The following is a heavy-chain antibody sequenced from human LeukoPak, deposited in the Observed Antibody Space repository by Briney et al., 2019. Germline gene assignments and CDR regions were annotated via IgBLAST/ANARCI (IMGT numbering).Heavy chain of an antibody. J-gene: IGHJ4*02. CDR2: ISDSGSYI. CDR3: VREATSGWFYFDY. CDR1: GFALDSHT. Sequence: PGGSLRLSCTASGFALDSHTMNWVRQAPGEGLEWLSSISDSGSYIYYANSVKGRFTISRDSAKNSLYLHMNSLRAGDTAVYYCVREATSGWFYFDYWGQGTLVTVSS. D-gene: IGHD6-19*01. V-gene: IGHV3-21*01.